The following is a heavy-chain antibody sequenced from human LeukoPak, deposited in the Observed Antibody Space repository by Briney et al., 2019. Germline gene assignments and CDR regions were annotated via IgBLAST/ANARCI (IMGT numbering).Heavy chain of an antibody. Sequence: SETLSLTCTVSGGSISSGGYYWSWIRQHPGKGLEWIGYIYYSGSTYYNPSLKSRVTISVDTSKNQFSLKLSSVTAADTAVYYCARVGWLRLRQGPYYGMDVWGQGTTVTVSS. CDR2: IYYSGST. CDR3: ARVGWLRLRQGPYYGMDV. J-gene: IGHJ6*02. CDR1: GGSISSGGYY. D-gene: IGHD5-12*01. V-gene: IGHV4-31*03.